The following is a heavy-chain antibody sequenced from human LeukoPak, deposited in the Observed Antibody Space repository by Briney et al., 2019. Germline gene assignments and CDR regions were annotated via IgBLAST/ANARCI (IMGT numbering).Heavy chain of an antibody. CDR1: GYTFTSYG. V-gene: IGHV1-18*01. D-gene: IGHD5-12*01. CDR3: ARDQDGYDPYFDY. J-gene: IGHJ4*02. Sequence: ASVKVSCKASGYTFTSYGISWVRQAPGQGLEWMGWISAYNGNTNYAQKLQGRVTMTTDTSTSTAYVELRSLRSDDTAVYYCARDQDGYDPYFDYWGQGTLVTVSS. CDR2: ISAYNGNT.